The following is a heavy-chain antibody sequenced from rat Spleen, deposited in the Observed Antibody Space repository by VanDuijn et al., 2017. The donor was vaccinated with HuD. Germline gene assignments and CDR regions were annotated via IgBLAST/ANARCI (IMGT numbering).Heavy chain of an antibody. J-gene: IGHJ2*01. Sequence: EVQLVESGGGLVQPERSMKLSCAASGFTFSSSPMAWVRQAPTKGLEWVATLSYDGHTTYYRDSVKGRFTISRDIAKSTLYLQMDSLGSEDTATYYCARRHYGYTDYFDYWGQGVMVTVSS. CDR2: LSYDGHTT. CDR1: GFTFSSSP. CDR3: ARRHYGYTDYFDY. V-gene: IGHV5-46*01. D-gene: IGHD1-11*01.